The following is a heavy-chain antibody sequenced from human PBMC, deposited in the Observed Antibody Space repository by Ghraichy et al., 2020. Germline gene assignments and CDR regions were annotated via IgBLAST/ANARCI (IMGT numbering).Heavy chain of an antibody. Sequence: GGSLRLSCAASGFTFVNYAMSWVRQAPGKGLEWVAGISGSGDNTYYADSVKGRFTISRDNSKNTLHLQMNSLRVEDTAVYYCQCGGDCLRSFHNWGQGTLVTVSS. D-gene: IGHD2-21*02. V-gene: IGHV3-23*01. CDR1: GFTFVNYA. J-gene: IGHJ1*01. CDR3: QCGGDCLRSFHN. CDR2: ISGSGDNT.